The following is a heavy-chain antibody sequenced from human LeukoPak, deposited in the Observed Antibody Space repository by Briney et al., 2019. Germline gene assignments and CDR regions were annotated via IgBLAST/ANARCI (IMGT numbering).Heavy chain of an antibody. V-gene: IGHV4-59*12. D-gene: IGHD3-10*01. Sequence: PSETLSLTCTVSGGSISSYYWSWVRQPPGKGLEWIGYIYYSGSTNYNPSLKSRVTISVDTSKNQFSLKLSSVTAADTAVYYCARLGISMVRGVTRDYWGQGTLVTVSS. CDR2: IYYSGST. J-gene: IGHJ4*02. CDR3: ARLGISMVRGVTRDY. CDR1: GGSISSYY.